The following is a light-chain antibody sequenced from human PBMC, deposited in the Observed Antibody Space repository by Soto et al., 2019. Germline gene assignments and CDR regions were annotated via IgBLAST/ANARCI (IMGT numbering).Light chain of an antibody. J-gene: IGLJ3*02. CDR1: SSDIGSYNL. CDR2: EGS. V-gene: IGLV2-23*01. Sequence: QSVLTQPASVSGSPGQSITISCTGTSSDIGSYNLVSWYQQHPGKAPKLMIYEGSKRPSGVSNRFSGSRSGTTASLTISGLQAEDEADYYRCSYADGGTLVFGGGTKLTVL. CDR3: CSYADGGTLV.